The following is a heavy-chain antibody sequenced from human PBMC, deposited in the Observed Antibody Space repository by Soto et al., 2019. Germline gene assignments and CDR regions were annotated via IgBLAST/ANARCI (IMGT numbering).Heavy chain of an antibody. D-gene: IGHD3-16*01. CDR1: GDSVSSHSAA. J-gene: IGHJ6*02. V-gene: IGHV6-1*01. Sequence: SQTLSLTCAICGDSVSSHSAAWNWIRQSPSRGVGWQGRTYCGSKWYTDYAVYVQSRITINQDTSKNQFYLQLNSVTPDDTAVYYCAREGGSVAGGSDAMDVWGQGTTVTVSS. CDR3: AREGGSVAGGSDAMDV. CDR2: TYCGSKWYT.